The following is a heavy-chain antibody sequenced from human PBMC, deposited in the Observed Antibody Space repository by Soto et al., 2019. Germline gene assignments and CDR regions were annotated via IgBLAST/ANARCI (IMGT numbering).Heavy chain of an antibody. CDR2: IKSDGTT. CDR1: GFSVSNYW. Sequence: GGSLRLSCAASGFSVSNYWMNWVRQAPGKGLVWVSHIKSDGTTSYADSVEGRFTVSRDDAKNTFYLQMNGLRAEDTAVYYCAKDRGEEGLKFLEWFGGMDVWGHGTTVTVSS. D-gene: IGHD3-3*01. J-gene: IGHJ6*02. V-gene: IGHV3-74*01. CDR3: AKDRGEEGLKFLEWFGGMDV.